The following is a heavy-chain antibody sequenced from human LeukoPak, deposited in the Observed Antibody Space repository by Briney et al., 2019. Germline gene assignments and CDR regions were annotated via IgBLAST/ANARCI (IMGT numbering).Heavy chain of an antibody. Sequence: PGGSLRLSCAASGFTFSSYAMSWVRQAPGKGLEWVSAISGSGGSTYYADSVKGRFTISRDNSKNTLYLQRNSLRAEDTAVYYCAKDPPGPSSGWSKGYWGQGTLVTVSS. V-gene: IGHV3-23*01. D-gene: IGHD6-19*01. CDR1: GFTFSSYA. CDR3: AKDPPGPSSGWSKGY. CDR2: ISGSGGST. J-gene: IGHJ4*02.